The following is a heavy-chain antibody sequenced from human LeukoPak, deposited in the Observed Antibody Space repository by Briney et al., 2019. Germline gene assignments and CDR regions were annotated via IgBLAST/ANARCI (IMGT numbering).Heavy chain of an antibody. V-gene: IGHV3-7*01. CDR2: IKQDGSEK. CDR3: ARENSSSPTGLYYYYYMDV. D-gene: IGHD6-6*01. J-gene: IGHJ6*03. CDR1: GFTFSSYW. Sequence: GSLRLSCAASGFTFSSYWMSWVRQAPGKGLEWVANIKQDGSEKYYVDSVKGRFTISRDNAKNSLYLQMNSLRAEDTAVYYCARENSSSPTGLYYYYYMDVWGKGTTVTVSS.